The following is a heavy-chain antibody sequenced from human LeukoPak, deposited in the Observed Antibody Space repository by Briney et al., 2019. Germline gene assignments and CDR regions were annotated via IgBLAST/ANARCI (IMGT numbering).Heavy chain of an antibody. Sequence: GGSLRLSFAASGFDFSGAWMHWVRQAPGKGLVWVSRINSDGSSTSYADSVKGRFTISRDNAKNTLYLQMNSLRAEDTAVYYCAREAAEDWFDPWGQGTLVTVSS. CDR1: GFDFSGAW. CDR2: INSDGSST. V-gene: IGHV3-74*01. J-gene: IGHJ5*02. D-gene: IGHD6-13*01. CDR3: AREAAEDWFDP.